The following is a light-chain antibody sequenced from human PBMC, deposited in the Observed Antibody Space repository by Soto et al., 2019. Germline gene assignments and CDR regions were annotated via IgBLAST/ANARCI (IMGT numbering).Light chain of an antibody. CDR2: DAS. CDR1: QDINIY. V-gene: IGKV1-33*01. CDR3: QQDDILPTT. Sequence: DIPMTQSPSSLFASVGDRVTITCQATQDINIYLNWYQQKPGKAPNLLIYDASNLVIGVPSRFSGSGSRKHFTFTISSMQTDDIGTYFCQQDDILPTTFGRGTRPEIK. J-gene: IGKJ5*01.